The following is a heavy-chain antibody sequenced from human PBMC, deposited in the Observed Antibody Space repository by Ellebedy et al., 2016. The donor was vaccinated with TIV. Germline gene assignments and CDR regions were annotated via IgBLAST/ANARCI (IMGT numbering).Heavy chain of an antibody. CDR1: GFTFSSYS. V-gene: IGHV3-21*01. D-gene: IGHD6-13*01. J-gene: IGHJ3*02. CDR2: ISSSSSYI. Sequence: GGSLRLSXAASGFTFSSYSMNWVRQAPGKGLEWVSSISSSSSYIYYADSVKGRFTISRDNAKNSLYLQMNSPRAEDTAVYYCAAAAGAGDDAFDIWGQGTMVTVSS. CDR3: AAAAGAGDDAFDI.